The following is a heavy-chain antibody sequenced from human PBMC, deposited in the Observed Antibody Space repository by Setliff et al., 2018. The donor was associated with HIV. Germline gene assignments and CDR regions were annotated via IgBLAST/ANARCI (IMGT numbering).Heavy chain of an antibody. J-gene: IGHJ3*02. D-gene: IGHD3-16*02. Sequence: SETLSLTCNVSGGSISSYYWNWIRQPPGKGLEWIGYIYYSGGTNYNPSLKSRVTISADKSKNQFSLKLSSVTAADSAVYYCARESLNLGELSSNPDASDIWGQGTMVTVSS. V-gene: IGHV4-59*01. CDR1: GGSISSYY. CDR2: IYYSGGT. CDR3: ARESLNLGELSSNPDASDI.